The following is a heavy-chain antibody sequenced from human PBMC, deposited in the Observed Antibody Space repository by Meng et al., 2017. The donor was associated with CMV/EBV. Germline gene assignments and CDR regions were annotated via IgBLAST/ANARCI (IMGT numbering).Heavy chain of an antibody. J-gene: IGHJ3*02. CDR1: GFTFDDYA. CDR3: AKDPGLKILVYAFDI. D-gene: IGHD6-13*01. V-gene: IGHV3-9*01. CDR2: ISWNSGSI. Sequence: SLKISCAASGFTFDDYAMHWVRQAPGKGLEWVSGISWNSGSIGYADSVKGRFTISRDNAKNSLYLQMNSLRAEDTALYYCAKDPGLKILVYAFDIWGQGTVVTVSS.